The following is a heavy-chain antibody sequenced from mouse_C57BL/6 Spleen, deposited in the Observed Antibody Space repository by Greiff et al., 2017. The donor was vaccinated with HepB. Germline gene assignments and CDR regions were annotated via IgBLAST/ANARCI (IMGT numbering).Heavy chain of an antibody. CDR1: GFTFSSYA. CDR3: TREEAQLRLWGFAY. J-gene: IGHJ3*01. V-gene: IGHV5-9-1*02. D-gene: IGHD3-1*01. Sequence: EVKLVESGEGLVKPGGSLKLSCAASGFTFSSYAMSWVRQTPEKRLEWVAYISSGGDYIYYADTVKGRFTISRDNARNTLYLQMSSLKSEDTAMYYCTREEAQLRLWGFAYWGQGTLVTVSA. CDR2: ISSGGDYI.